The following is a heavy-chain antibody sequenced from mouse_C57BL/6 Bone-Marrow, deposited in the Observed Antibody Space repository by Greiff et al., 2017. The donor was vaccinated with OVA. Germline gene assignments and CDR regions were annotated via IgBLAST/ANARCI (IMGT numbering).Heavy chain of an antibody. CDR1: GYTFTEYT. D-gene: IGHD2-2*01. CDR3: ARHERGLYYGYVLFAY. J-gene: IGHJ3*01. Sequence: VKLQESGAELVKPGASVKLSCKASGYTFTEYTIHWVKQRSGQGLEWIGWFYPGSGSIKYNEKFKDKATLTADKSSSTVYMELSRLTSEDSAVYFCARHERGLYYGYVLFAYWGQGTLVTVSA. V-gene: IGHV1-62-2*01. CDR2: FYPGSGSI.